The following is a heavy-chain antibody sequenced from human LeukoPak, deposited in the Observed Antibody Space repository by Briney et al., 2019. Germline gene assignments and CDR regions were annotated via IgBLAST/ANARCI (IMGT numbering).Heavy chain of an antibody. Sequence: SETLSLTCTVSGGSISGHHWTWIRQPPGTGLEWIGYFYDSRDTNYNPSLKGRVSISIDMSNNQFSLTIYSVTAADTAMYCCARLLRPGGRTGDAFDVWGQGTMVTVSS. J-gene: IGHJ3*01. CDR1: GGSISGHH. CDR2: FYDSRDT. CDR3: ARLLRPGGRTGDAFDV. V-gene: IGHV4-59*08. D-gene: IGHD1-26*01.